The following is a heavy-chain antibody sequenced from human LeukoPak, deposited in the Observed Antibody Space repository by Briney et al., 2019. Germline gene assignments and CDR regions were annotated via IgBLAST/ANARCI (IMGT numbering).Heavy chain of an antibody. CDR1: GGSISSYY. CDR3: AGAYDFWSGYPSAFDI. Sequence: SETLSLTCTVSGGSISSYYWSWIRQPPGKGLEWIGYIYYSRSTNYNPSLKSRVTISVDTSKNQFSLKLSSVTAADTAVYYCAGAYDFWSGYPSAFDIWGQGTMVTVSS. D-gene: IGHD3-3*01. CDR2: IYYSRST. V-gene: IGHV4-59*01. J-gene: IGHJ3*02.